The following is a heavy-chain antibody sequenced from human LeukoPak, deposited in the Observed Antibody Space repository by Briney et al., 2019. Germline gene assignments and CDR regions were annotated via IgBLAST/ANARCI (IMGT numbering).Heavy chain of an antibody. CDR3: ARDRRPRRNGNYDYRNGLDV. Sequence: ASVKVSCKASGYMFSSYGISWVRQAPGQGPEWMGWISSYNGNTKYAQKMQGRVSMTTDTSTRTAYMEMRSLRSDHTAVYHCARDRRPRRNGNYDYRNGLDVWGQGTSVTVSS. J-gene: IGHJ6*02. D-gene: IGHD3-3*01. V-gene: IGHV1-18*01. CDR1: GYMFSSYG. CDR2: ISSYNGNT.